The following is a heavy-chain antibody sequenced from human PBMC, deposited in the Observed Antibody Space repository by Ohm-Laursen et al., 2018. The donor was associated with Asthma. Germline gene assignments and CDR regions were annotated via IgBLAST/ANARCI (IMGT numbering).Heavy chain of an antibody. D-gene: IGHD3-16*02. V-gene: IGHV1-8*01. CDR3: ARDLFAYDYVWGSYRHYYGMDV. CDR2: MNPNSGTT. J-gene: IGHJ6*02. Sequence: GASVKVSCKASGYTFSNYDINWVRQATGQGLEWMGWMNPNSGTTGYAQKFQGRVTMTRNASITTAYMELRSLRSDDTAVYYCARDLFAYDYVWGSYRHYYGMDVWGQGTTATVSS. CDR1: GYTFSNYD.